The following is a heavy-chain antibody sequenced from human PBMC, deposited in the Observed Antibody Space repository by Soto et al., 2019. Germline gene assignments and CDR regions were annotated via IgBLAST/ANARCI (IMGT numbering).Heavy chain of an antibody. J-gene: IGHJ6*02. Sequence: EVHLVESGGGLVQPGGSLRLSCAASGFTVSTKYMSWVRQAPGKGLEWVSLIQSGGSTYYAGSVEGGFTISRYNSENKLFLQMNSLRVEDTAMYYCTRDDVYCDGGGWYGFPCDGWGEETTVTVS. CDR2: IQSGGST. D-gene: IGHD6-19*01. CDR1: GFTVSTKY. CDR3: TRDDVYCDGGGWYGFPCDG. V-gene: IGHV3-66*01.